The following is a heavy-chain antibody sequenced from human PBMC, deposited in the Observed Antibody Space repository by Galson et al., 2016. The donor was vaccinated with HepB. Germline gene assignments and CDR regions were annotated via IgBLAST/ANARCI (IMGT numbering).Heavy chain of an antibody. CDR1: GDSVTTTTYY. Sequence: SETLSLTCIVSGDSVTTTTYYWTWFRQPPGKGLEWIGFIYSSGTTAYNSSLQSRVTISIDTSKNQFSLKLTSVNPTDTAVYYCAKGSGYPWGRGTLVTVSS. CDR2: IYSSGTT. V-gene: IGHV4-61*01. J-gene: IGHJ2*01. CDR3: AKGSGYP. D-gene: IGHD3-22*01.